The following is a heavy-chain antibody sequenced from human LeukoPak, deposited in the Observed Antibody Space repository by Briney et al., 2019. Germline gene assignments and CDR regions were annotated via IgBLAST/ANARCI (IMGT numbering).Heavy chain of an antibody. CDR2: INHSGST. CDR1: GGSFSGYY. J-gene: IGHJ4*02. CDR3: ARGEDGRITIFGVARGDYFDY. Sequence: SETLSLTCAVYGGSFSGYYWSWIRQPPGKGLEWIGEINHSGSTNYNPSLKSRVTISVDTSKNQFPLKLSSVTAADTAVYYCARGEDGRITIFGVARGDYFDYWGQGTLVTVSS. D-gene: IGHD3-3*01. V-gene: IGHV4-34*01.